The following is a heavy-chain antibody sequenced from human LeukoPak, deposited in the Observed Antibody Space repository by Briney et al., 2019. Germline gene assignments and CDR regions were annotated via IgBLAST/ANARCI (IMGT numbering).Heavy chain of an antibody. CDR2: ISYDGSNK. V-gene: IGHV3-30*03. D-gene: IGHD3-10*01. Sequence: PGGSLRLSCAASGFTFSSYGMHWVRQAPGKGLEWVAVISYDGSNKYYADSVKGRFTISRDNSKNTLYLQMNSLRAEDTAVYYCARVNYYSSGSYDNWFDPWGQGTLVTVSS. CDR3: ARVNYYSSGSYDNWFDP. CDR1: GFTFSSYG. J-gene: IGHJ5*02.